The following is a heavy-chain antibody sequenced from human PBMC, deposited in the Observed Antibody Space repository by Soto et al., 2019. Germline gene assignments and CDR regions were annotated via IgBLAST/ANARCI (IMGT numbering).Heavy chain of an antibody. CDR2: ISGSGGST. Sequence: PGGSLRLSCAASGFTFSSYAMSWVRQAPGKGLEWVSGISGSGGSTYYADSVKGRFTISRDNSKNTLYLQMNSLRAEDTAVYYCAKSLTNYYYYMDVWGKGTTVTVSS. CDR1: GFTFSSYA. D-gene: IGHD3-9*01. CDR3: AKSLTNYYYYMDV. V-gene: IGHV3-23*01. J-gene: IGHJ6*03.